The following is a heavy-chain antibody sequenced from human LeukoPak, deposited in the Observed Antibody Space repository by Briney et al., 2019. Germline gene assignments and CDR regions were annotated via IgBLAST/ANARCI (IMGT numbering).Heavy chain of an antibody. CDR1: GYTFTSYD. Sequence: VASVKVSCKASGYTFTSYDINWVRQATGQGLEWMGWMNPNSGNTGYAQKFQGRVTMTRNTSISTAYMELSSLRSEDTAVYYCARVRDGYNDAYDIWGQGTMVTVHS. D-gene: IGHD5-24*01. V-gene: IGHV1-8*01. CDR3: ARVRDGYNDAYDI. CDR2: MNPNSGNT. J-gene: IGHJ3*02.